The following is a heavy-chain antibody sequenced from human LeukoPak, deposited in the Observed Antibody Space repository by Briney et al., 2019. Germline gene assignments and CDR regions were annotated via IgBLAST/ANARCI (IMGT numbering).Heavy chain of an antibody. D-gene: IGHD6-13*01. Sequence: SETLSLTCTVSGGSISSYYWSWIRQPPGKGLEWIGYIYYSGSTNYNPSLKSRVTISVDTSKNQFSLKLSSVTAADTAVYYCARGLTHLAAAGRVFDYWGQGTLVTVSS. J-gene: IGHJ4*02. CDR3: ARGLTHLAAAGRVFDY. CDR2: IYYSGST. CDR1: GGSISSYY. V-gene: IGHV4-59*08.